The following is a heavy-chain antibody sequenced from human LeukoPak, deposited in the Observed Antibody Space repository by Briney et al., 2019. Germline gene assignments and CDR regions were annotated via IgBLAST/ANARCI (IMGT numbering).Heavy chain of an antibody. Sequence: GASVKVSCKASGYTFTSYAISWVRQAPGQGLEWMGRIIPIFGTANYAQKFQGRVTITTDESTSTAYMELSSLRSEDTAVYYCARSHRITMIVVGQTNAFDIWGQGTMVTVSS. CDR2: IIPIFGTA. V-gene: IGHV1-69*05. CDR3: ARSHRITMIVVGQTNAFDI. D-gene: IGHD3-22*01. CDR1: GYTFTSYA. J-gene: IGHJ3*02.